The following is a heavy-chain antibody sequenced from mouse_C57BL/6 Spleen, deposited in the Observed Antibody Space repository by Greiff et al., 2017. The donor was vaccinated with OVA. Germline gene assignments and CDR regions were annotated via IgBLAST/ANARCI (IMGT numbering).Heavy chain of an antibody. Sequence: QVQLQQPGAELVKPGASVKVSCKASGYTFTSYWMHWVKQRPGQGLEWIGRINPSDSDTNYNQKFKGKATLTGDKSSSTAYMQLSSLTSEYSAVYYCAMRDYGKDFVYFDVWGTGTTVTVSS. J-gene: IGHJ1*03. V-gene: IGHV1-74*01. CDR1: GYTFTSYW. CDR2: INPSDSDT. CDR3: AMRDYGKDFVYFDV. D-gene: IGHD2-1*01.